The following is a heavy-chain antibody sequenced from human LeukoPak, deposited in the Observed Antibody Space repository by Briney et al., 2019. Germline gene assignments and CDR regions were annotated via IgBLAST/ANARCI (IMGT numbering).Heavy chain of an antibody. Sequence: RGGCLRLSCAASGFTFSSYEVQWGRQDPGKGLEWVTVISYDGSNKYYGDSVKGRFTISRDNSKNTLYLKMNSLRAEDTAVYYCAKEGSNGDFDYWAQRTLVTVSS. J-gene: IGHJ4*02. D-gene: IGHD1-26*01. CDR1: GFTFSSYE. CDR3: AKEGSNGDFDY. V-gene: IGHV3-30*18. CDR2: ISYDGSNK.